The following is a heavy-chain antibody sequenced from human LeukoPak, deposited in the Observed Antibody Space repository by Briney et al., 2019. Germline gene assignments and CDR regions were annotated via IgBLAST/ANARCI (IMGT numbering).Heavy chain of an antibody. CDR3: AKDMGQGGYSYGYSDY. CDR2: ISWNSGII. D-gene: IGHD5-18*01. CDR1: GFTFDDYA. Sequence: GRSLRLSCAASGFTFDDYAMHWVRQAPGKGLEWVSIISWNSGIIGYADSVKGRFTISRDNAKNSLYLQMNSLRAEDTALYYCAKDMGQGGYSYGYSDYWGQGTLVTVSS. V-gene: IGHV3-9*01. J-gene: IGHJ4*02.